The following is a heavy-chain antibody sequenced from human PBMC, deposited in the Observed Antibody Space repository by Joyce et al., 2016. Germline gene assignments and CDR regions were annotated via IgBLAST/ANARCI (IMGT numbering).Heavy chain of an antibody. D-gene: IGHD5-24*01. CDR1: GGTFSSQT. CDR3: ARGRGATIGRDLQF. J-gene: IGHJ1*01. CDR2: IIPIFATT. V-gene: IGHV1-69*01. Sequence: QVFLEQSGAEVKKPGSSVKVSCKGSGGTFSSQTINWLRQAPGQGLELVGGIIPIFATTNYAQKFQGRVAITADDSTATTSLELSSLRSDDTAVYYCARGRGATIGRDLQFWGQGTRLTVSS.